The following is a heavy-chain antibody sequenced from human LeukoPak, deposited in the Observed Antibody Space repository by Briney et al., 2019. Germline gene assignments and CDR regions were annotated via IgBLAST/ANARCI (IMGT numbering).Heavy chain of an antibody. Sequence: SETLSLTCTVSGGSISTNDWWSWVRQPPGKGLEWIGEIYHSGSTYYNPSLKSRVTISVDTSKNQFSLKLSSVTAADTAVYYCARQGITTDYYYYSMDVGGKGTTVTISS. J-gene: IGHJ6*03. CDR3: ARQGITTDYYYYSMDV. V-gene: IGHV4-4*02. CDR2: IYHSGST. CDR1: GGSISTNDW. D-gene: IGHD3-16*01.